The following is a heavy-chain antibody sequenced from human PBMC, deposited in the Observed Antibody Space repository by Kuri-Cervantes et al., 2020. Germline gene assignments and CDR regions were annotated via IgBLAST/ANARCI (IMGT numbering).Heavy chain of an antibody. Sequence: SETLSLTCAVYGGSFSGYYWSWIRQPPGKGLEWIGEINRSGNTNYNPSLKSRVTISVDTSKNQFSLKLSPVTAADTAVYYCARGGYYYDSSGAPIKYWGQGTLVTVSS. J-gene: IGHJ4*02. CDR2: INRSGNT. D-gene: IGHD3-22*01. V-gene: IGHV4-34*01. CDR1: GGSFSGYY. CDR3: ARGGYYYDSSGAPIKY.